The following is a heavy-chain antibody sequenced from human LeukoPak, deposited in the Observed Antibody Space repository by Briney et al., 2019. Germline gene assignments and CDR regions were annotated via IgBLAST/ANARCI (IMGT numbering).Heavy chain of an antibody. CDR1: GGSISSYY. CDR2: LYTSGTT. CDR3: ARTEYSGSYYVDY. Sequence: PSETLSLTCTVSGGSISSYYWTWIRQPAGKGLEWIARLYTSGTTNYNPSLKSRVTMSVDTSKNQFSLRLSSVTAADTAVYYCARTEYSGSYYVDYWGQGTLVTVSS. J-gene: IGHJ4*02. D-gene: IGHD1-26*01. V-gene: IGHV4-4*07.